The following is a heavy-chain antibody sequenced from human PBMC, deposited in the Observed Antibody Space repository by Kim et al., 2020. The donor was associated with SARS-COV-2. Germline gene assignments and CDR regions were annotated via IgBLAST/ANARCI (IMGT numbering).Heavy chain of an antibody. CDR3: ARDPAGWLRKVYYYGMDV. CDR1: GYTFTSYY. V-gene: IGHV1-46*01. J-gene: IGHJ6*02. Sequence: ASVKVSCKASGYTFTSYYMHWVRQAPGQGLEWMGIINPSGGSTSYAQKFQGRVTMTRDTSTSTVYMELSSLRSEDTAVYYCARDPAGWLRKVYYYGMDVWGQGTTVTVSS. D-gene: IGHD5-12*01. CDR2: INPSGGST.